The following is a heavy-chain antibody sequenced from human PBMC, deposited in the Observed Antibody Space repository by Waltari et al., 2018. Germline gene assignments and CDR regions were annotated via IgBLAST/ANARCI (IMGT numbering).Heavy chain of an antibody. CDR1: GGSISGYY. V-gene: IGHV4-59*01. Sequence: QVQLQESGPGLVNPSETLSLTCTVSGGSISGYYWSWIRQPPGKGLEWIGYVYYSGSTIYNPSLKSRVTISVDPSKNQFSLRLRSMTAADTAVYYCARSVWNYAFWFDPWGQGTLVTVSS. CDR2: VYYSGST. J-gene: IGHJ5*02. D-gene: IGHD1-7*01. CDR3: ARSVWNYAFWFDP.